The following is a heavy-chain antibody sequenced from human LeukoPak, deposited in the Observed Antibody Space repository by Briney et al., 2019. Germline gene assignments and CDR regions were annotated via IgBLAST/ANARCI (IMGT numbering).Heavy chain of an antibody. CDR2: LSGRGGNS. D-gene: IGHD3/OR15-3a*01. V-gene: IGHV3-23*01. Sequence: GGSLRLSCAASGFTFSIYVMSWVRQAPGKGLEWVSTLSGRGGNSYYADSVNGRFTISRDNSKNMLFLQMNSLRADDTAIYFCARDFLDWSDAFDIWGQGTMVTVSS. J-gene: IGHJ3*02. CDR3: ARDFLDWSDAFDI. CDR1: GFTFSIYV.